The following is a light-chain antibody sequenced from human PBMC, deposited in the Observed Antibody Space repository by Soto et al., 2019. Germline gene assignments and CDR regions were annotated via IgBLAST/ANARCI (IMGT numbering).Light chain of an antibody. V-gene: IGKV3-15*01. J-gene: IGKJ5*01. CDR1: QNIDNN. Sequence: EIEVTQSPAILSVSPGERATLSCRASQNIDNNLAWYQQKPGQAPRLLIYGASTRAFGIPARFSGSGSGTQFTLAISSLQSEDSAIYYCQQHNNWPAAITFGQGTRLEIK. CDR2: GAS. CDR3: QQHNNWPAAIT.